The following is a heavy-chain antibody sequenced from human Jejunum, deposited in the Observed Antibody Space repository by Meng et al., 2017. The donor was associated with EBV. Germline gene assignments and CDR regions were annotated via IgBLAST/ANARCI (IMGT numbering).Heavy chain of an antibody. V-gene: IGHV4-34*01. CDR2: ISDNEGT. Sequence: QVQIHQGGAGLLKPSATLSLICAVYDGSFSGYYWSWIRQPPGKGLEWIGEISDNEGTKYDPSLKSRVTVSLDTSKNQFSLRLSSVTAADTALYYCARGPDHSKQGYWGQGTLVTVSS. CDR3: ARGPDHSKQGY. CDR1: DGSFSGYY. D-gene: IGHD1-14*01. J-gene: IGHJ4*02.